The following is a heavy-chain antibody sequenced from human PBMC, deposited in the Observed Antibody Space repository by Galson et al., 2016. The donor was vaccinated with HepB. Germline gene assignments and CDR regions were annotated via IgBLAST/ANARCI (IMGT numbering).Heavy chain of an antibody. CDR3: ARTANDYDFWSGSEYGMDV. J-gene: IGHJ6*04. CDR1: GFTFSAYA. CDR2: ISNIGGST. Sequence: SLRLSCAASGFTFSAYAMHWVRQAPGKGLEYVSGISNIGGSTFYANSVKGRFTISRDNSKKTLYLQMGSLRDVDMAVYSCARTANDYDFWSGSEYGMDVWGKGTTVTVSS. D-gene: IGHD3-3*01. V-gene: IGHV3-64*01.